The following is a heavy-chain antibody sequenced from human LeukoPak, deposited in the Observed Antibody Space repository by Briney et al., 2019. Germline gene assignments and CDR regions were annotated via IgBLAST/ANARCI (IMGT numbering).Heavy chain of an antibody. D-gene: IGHD6-13*01. CDR2: IYSGGST. Sequence: GGSLSLSCAASGFTVSSNYMSWVRQAPGKGLEWVSVIYSGGSTYYADSVKGRFTISRGNSKNTLYLQMNSLRAEDTAVYYCAKPPLAAASYFQHWGQGTLVTVSS. CDR1: GFTVSSNY. V-gene: IGHV3-53*01. J-gene: IGHJ1*01. CDR3: AKPPLAAASYFQH.